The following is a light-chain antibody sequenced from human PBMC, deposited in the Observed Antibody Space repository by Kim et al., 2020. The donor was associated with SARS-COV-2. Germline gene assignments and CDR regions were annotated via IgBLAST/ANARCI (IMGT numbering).Light chain of an antibody. CDR2: AAS. CDR1: QNISSY. J-gene: IGKJ2*01. CDR3: QQCYSTLYT. Sequence: SASVGDRVTLTCRASQNISSYLLWYQQKPGKAPKLLIYAASSLQSGVPSRFSGSGSGTDFTLTISSLQPEDFATYYCQQCYSTLYTFGQGTKLEI. V-gene: IGKV1-39*01.